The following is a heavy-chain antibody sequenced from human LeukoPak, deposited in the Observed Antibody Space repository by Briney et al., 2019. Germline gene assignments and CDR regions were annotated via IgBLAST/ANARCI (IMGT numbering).Heavy chain of an antibody. CDR3: ARDVLVAGDYPGDFDL. J-gene: IGHJ2*01. CDR1: GYTFTGQN. D-gene: IGHD4-17*01. Sequence: SVKVSCKASGYTFTGQNMHWVRQAPGQGLEWMGGIIPIFGTANYAQKFQGRVTITADKSTSTAYMELSSLRSEDTAVYYCARDVLVAGDYPGDFDLWGRGTLVTVSS. V-gene: IGHV1-69*06. CDR2: IIPIFGTA.